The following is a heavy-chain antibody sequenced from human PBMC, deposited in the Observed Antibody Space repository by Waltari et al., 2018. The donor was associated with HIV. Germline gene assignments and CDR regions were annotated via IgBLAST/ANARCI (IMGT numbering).Heavy chain of an antibody. J-gene: IGHJ3*02. D-gene: IGHD6-19*01. V-gene: IGHV3-23*01. CDR2: ISGSGGST. Sequence: EVQLLESGGGLVQPGGSLRLSCAASGFTFSSYAMSWVRQAPGKGLEWVPAISGSGGSTYYADSVKGRFTISRDNSKNTLYLQMNSLRAEDTAVYYCAKAEPGIAVALDAFDIWGQGTMVTVSS. CDR1: GFTFSSYA. CDR3: AKAEPGIAVALDAFDI.